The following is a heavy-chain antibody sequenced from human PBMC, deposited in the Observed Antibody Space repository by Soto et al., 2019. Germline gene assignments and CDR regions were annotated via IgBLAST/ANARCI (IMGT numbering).Heavy chain of an antibody. CDR3: AKLLYHYDSSGFTADY. CDR1: GFTFSDYS. Sequence: GGSLRLSCAASGFTFSDYSMNWVRQGPGKGLEWVSSISTIGSHIYYADSVRGRFTISRDNSKNTLYLQMNSLRTEDTAVYYCAKLLYHYDSSGFTADYWGQGTQVTVSS. D-gene: IGHD3-22*01. CDR2: ISTIGSHI. J-gene: IGHJ4*02. V-gene: IGHV3-21*01.